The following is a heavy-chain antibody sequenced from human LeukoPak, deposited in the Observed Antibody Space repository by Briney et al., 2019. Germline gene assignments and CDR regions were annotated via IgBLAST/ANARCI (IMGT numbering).Heavy chain of an antibody. V-gene: IGHV3-30*04. D-gene: IGHD2-21*02. CDR2: ISYDGSSK. CDR1: EVTFRNYA. CDR3: ARGQREAYCGGDCYFSGIPFDY. J-gene: IGHJ4*02. Sequence: GGSLRLSCAASEVTFRNYAVHWVRQAPGKGLEWVAVISYDGSSKYYADSVKGRFTISRDNSKNTLYLQMNSLRAEDTAVYYCARGQREAYCGGDCYFSGIPFDYWGQGTLVTVSS.